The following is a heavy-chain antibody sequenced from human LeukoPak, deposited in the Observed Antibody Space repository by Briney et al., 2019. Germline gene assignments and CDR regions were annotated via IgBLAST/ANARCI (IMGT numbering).Heavy chain of an antibody. CDR3: ASLNSYSSSWYFDY. J-gene: IGHJ4*02. V-gene: IGHV3-53*04. CDR2: IYSGGST. D-gene: IGHD6-13*01. Sequence: GGSLRLSCVASGFTVSSNYMSWVRQAPGKGLEWVSVIYSGGSTYYADSVKGRFTISRHNSKNTLYLQMNSLRAQDTAVYYCASLNSYSSSWYFDYWGQGTLVTVSS. CDR1: GFTVSSNY.